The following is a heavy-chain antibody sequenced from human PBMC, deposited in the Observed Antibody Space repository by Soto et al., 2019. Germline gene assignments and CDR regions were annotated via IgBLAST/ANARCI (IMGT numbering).Heavy chain of an antibody. CDR3: ARGRYCLTGRCFPNWFDS. J-gene: IGHJ5*01. CDR2: IYKSATT. CDR1: GDSISNLDYF. D-gene: IGHD7-27*01. Sequence: QVQLLESGPGLVKPSQTLSHTCSVSGDSISNLDYFWAWIRQPPGQALEYIGYIYKSATTYYNPSFESRVAISVDTSKSQFSLNVTSVTAADTAVYFCARGRYCLTGRCFPNWFDSWGQGALVTVSS. V-gene: IGHV4-30-4*01.